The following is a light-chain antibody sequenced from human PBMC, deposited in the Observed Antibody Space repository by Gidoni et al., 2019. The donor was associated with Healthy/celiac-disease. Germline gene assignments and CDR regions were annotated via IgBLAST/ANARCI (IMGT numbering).Light chain of an antibody. V-gene: IGLV2-14*03. J-gene: IGLJ3*02. Sequence: SALTQPASVSGSPGQSLTISCPGTSSDVGGYNYVSWYQQHPGKAPKLMIYDVSYRPSGVSNRFSGSKSGNTASLTISGLQAEDEADYYCSSYTSSSTWVFGGGTKLTVL. CDR1: SSDVGGYNY. CDR3: SSYTSSSTWV. CDR2: DVS.